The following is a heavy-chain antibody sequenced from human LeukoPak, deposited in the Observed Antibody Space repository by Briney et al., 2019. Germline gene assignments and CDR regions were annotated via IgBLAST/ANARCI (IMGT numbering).Heavy chain of an antibody. CDR3: ASKTPDLGGYWNFDL. Sequence: SGPGLVKPSQTLSLTCTVSGGSISSGDYYWNWIRQSPGKGLEWIGYIYDSGNTYYNPSLKSRLTMSVDTSKNQFSLKLSSVTAADTAVYYCASKTPDLGGYWNFDLWGRGTLVTVSS. CDR2: IYDSGNT. CDR1: GGSISSGDYY. D-gene: IGHD3-16*01. V-gene: IGHV4-30-4*01. J-gene: IGHJ2*01.